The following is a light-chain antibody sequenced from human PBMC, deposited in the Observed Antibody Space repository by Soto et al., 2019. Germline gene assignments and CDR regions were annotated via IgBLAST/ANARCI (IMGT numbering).Light chain of an antibody. CDR2: GAS. J-gene: IGKJ1*01. CDR1: QRVSSSY. Sequence: PGERATLSCRASQRVSSSYLAWYQQKPGQAPRLLIYGASSRATGIPDRFSGSGSGTDFTLTITRLEPEDFAVYYCQQYGTSPPTFGQGTKVEFK. V-gene: IGKV3-20*01. CDR3: QQYGTSPPT.